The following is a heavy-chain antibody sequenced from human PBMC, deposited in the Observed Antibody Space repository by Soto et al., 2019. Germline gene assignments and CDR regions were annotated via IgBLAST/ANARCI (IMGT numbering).Heavy chain of an antibody. J-gene: IGHJ5*01. CDR2: IYYGGNT. V-gene: IGHV4-31*01. CDR1: GGAISTGGYY. Sequence: QVQLQESGPGLVKPSQTLSLTCTVSGGAISTGGYYLTWIRQRPGKGLEWIGHIYYGGNTYYNPSLKSLVTLSVDTSKNLSSLILTSVTAAAMALYFGTRAPMNSSTGGGSLDAWCQGTMVTVSS. D-gene: IGHD1-7*01. CDR3: TRAPMNSSTGGGSLDA.